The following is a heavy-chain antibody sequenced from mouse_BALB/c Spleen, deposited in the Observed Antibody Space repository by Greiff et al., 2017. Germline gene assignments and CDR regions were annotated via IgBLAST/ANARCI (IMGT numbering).Heavy chain of an antibody. Sequence: QVQLKESGPGLVAPSQSLSITCTVSGFSLTSYGVHWVRQPPGKGLEWLGVIWAGGSTNYNSALMSRLSISKDNSKSQVFLKMNSLQTDDTAMYYCARDKSYYGPLAYWGQGTLVTVSA. CDR2: IWAGGST. V-gene: IGHV2-9*02. CDR1: GFSLTSYG. J-gene: IGHJ3*01. CDR3: ARDKSYYGPLAY. D-gene: IGHD2-10*01.